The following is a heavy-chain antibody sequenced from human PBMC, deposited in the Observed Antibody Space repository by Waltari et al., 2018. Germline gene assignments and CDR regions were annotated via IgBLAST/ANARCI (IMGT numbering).Heavy chain of an antibody. V-gene: IGHV3-49*03. D-gene: IGHD3-16*01. Sequence: EVQLVESGGGLVQPGRSLRLSCTASGFTFGDYAMSWFRQAPGKGLEWVGFIRSKAYGGTTEYAASVKGRFTISRDDSKSIAYLQMNSLKTEDTAVYYCTRVRGRLHLEYYFDYWGQGTLVTVSS. CDR2: IRSKAYGGTT. CDR3: TRVRGRLHLEYYFDY. CDR1: GFTFGDYA. J-gene: IGHJ4*02.